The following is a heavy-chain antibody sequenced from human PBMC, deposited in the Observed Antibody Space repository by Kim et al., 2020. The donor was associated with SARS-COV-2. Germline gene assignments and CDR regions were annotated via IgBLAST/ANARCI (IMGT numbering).Heavy chain of an antibody. D-gene: IGHD3-22*01. V-gene: IGHV1-2*02. CDR2: INPNSGGT. CDR1: GYTFTGYY. J-gene: IGHJ3*02. Sequence: ASVKVSCKASGYTFTGYYMHWVRQPPGQGLEWMGWINPNSGGTNYAQKFQGRVTMTRDTSISTAYMELSRLRSDDTAVYYCAREPGITMIVVVTRNDAFDIWGQGTMVTVSS. CDR3: AREPGITMIVVVTRNDAFDI.